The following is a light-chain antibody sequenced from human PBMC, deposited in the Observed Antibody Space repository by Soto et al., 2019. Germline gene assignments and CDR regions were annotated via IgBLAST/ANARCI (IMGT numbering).Light chain of an antibody. J-gene: IGKJ3*01. CDR2: GAS. CDR1: QDIRKY. V-gene: IGKV1-33*01. CDR3: QHYDHLPPFT. Sequence: DIQMTQFPSSLSASVGDRVTITCQASQDIRKYLSWYQQKPGKAPKLLIYGASYLETGVPSRFSGSGYGTDFTFTISSLQPEDIATYYCQHYDHLPPFTFGPGTKVAIK.